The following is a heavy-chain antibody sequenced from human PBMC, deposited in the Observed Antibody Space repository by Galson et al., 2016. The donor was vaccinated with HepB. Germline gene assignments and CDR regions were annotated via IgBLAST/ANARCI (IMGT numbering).Heavy chain of an antibody. Sequence: SLRLSCAASGFTFSNYWMHWVRQAPGKGLVWVSRITSDGSSTTYAESVKGRFTISRDNAKKTLYLQMNSLRAEDTAVYYCARDRGSSTPFDPWGQGTLVTVSS. J-gene: IGHJ5*02. D-gene: IGHD2-2*01. V-gene: IGHV3-74*01. CDR1: GFTFSNYW. CDR2: ITSDGSST. CDR3: ARDRGSSTPFDP.